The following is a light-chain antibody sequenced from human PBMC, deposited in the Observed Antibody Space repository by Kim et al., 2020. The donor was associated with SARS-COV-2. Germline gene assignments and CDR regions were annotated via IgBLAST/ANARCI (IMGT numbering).Light chain of an antibody. V-gene: IGKV1-39*01. J-gene: IGKJ1*01. CDR3: QQSYSTLWT. Sequence: ASVGDRVTITSRASQSISSYLNWYQQKPGKAPKLLIYAAASLQSGVPSRFSGSGAGTDFTRTISSLQPEDFATYYCQQSYSTLWTFGQGTKVDIK. CDR1: QSISSY. CDR2: AAA.